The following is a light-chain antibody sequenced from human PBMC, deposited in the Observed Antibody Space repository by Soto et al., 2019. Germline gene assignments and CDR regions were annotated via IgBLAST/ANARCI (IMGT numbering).Light chain of an antibody. V-gene: IGKV3-11*01. Sequence: DIVLTQSPATLSLSPGERATLSCRASQSVSSYLAWYQHKPGQAPRLLIYDASNRATGIPARFSGSGSGTDFTLTISSLEPEDLAVYYCQQRSNWPPITFGQGTRLEIQ. J-gene: IGKJ5*01. CDR1: QSVSSY. CDR2: DAS. CDR3: QQRSNWPPIT.